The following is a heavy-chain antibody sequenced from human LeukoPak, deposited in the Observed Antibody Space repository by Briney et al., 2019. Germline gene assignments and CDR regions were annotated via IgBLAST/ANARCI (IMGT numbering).Heavy chain of an antibody. J-gene: IGHJ4*02. CDR1: GGSISSYY. CDR2: IYYSGST. D-gene: IGHD3-10*01. CDR3: ARQAGWLWFGELSKYFDY. V-gene: IGHV4-59*08. Sequence: SETLSLTCTVSGGSISSYYWSWIRQPPGKGLEWIGYIYYSGSTNYNPSLKSRVTISVDTSKNQFSLKLSSVTAADTAVYYCARQAGWLWFGELSKYFDYWGQGTLVTVSS.